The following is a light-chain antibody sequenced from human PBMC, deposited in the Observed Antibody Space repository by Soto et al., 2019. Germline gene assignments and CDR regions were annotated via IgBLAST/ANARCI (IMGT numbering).Light chain of an antibody. CDR2: GAS. CDR1: QSVSSSY. J-gene: IGKJ1*01. CDR3: QQYGSSPWT. V-gene: IGKV3-20*01. Sequence: EIVLTQSPGTLSLSPGERATLSCSASQSVSSSYLAWYQQKPGQAPRPLIYGASSRAIGIPDRFSGSGSGTDFTLSISRLEPEEFAVYYCQQYGSSPWTFGQGTKVEIK.